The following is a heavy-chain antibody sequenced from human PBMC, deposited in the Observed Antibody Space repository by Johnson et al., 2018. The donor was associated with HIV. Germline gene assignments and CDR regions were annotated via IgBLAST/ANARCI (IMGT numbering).Heavy chain of an antibody. D-gene: IGHD1-1*01. J-gene: IGHJ3*02. Sequence: QVQLVESGGGVVQPGRSVRLSCAASGFIFSSYGMHWVRQAPGKGLEWVAVIWSDGSNKYYADSVKGRFTISRDNSKNTLFLQMNSLRADDTAMYYCAREELEPDVFDIWGQGTMVTVSS. V-gene: IGHV3-33*01. CDR3: AREELEPDVFDI. CDR2: IWSDGSNK. CDR1: GFIFSSYG.